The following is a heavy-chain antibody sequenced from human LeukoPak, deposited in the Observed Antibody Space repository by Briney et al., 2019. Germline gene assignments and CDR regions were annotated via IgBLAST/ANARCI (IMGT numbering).Heavy chain of an antibody. Sequence: GGSLRLSCAASGFTVSSNYMSWVRQAPGKGLEWVSVIYSGGSTYYADSVMGRFTISRDNAKNSLYLQMNSLRAEDTAVYYCARESMVREPLDYWGQGTLVTVSS. V-gene: IGHV3-66*01. CDR1: GFTVSSNY. J-gene: IGHJ4*02. D-gene: IGHD3-10*01. CDR3: ARESMVREPLDY. CDR2: IYSGGST.